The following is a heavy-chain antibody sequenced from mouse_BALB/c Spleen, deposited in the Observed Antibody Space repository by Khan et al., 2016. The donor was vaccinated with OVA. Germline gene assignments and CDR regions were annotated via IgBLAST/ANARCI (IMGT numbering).Heavy chain of an antibody. CDR3: VRIPLPPYYFDY. Sequence: QVQLQQSGAELARPGASVKMSCKASGYTFTNYSMHWVKQRPGQGLEWIGYINPSSGYTNYNQNFNDKATLTTDRSSNTAYMQLSSLTSDDSAVYYCVRIPLPPYYFDYWGQGTTLTVSS. V-gene: IGHV1-4*01. CDR1: GYTFTNYS. CDR2: INPSSGYT. J-gene: IGHJ2*01.